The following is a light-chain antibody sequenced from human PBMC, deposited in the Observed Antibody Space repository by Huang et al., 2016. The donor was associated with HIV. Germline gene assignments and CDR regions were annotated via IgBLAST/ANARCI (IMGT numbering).Light chain of an antibody. V-gene: IGKV4-1*01. CDR3: HQYYNIPQT. Sequence: DIVVTQSPDSLTLSLGERATVNCKSSQSVLDTSSNKSCFAWYQHKTGQPPKLLIYWASTRESGVPDRFSGTGSGTDFSLTITSLQAEDVAVYYCHQYYNIPQTFGQGTKVEIK. J-gene: IGKJ1*01. CDR2: WAS. CDR1: QSVLDTSSNKSC.